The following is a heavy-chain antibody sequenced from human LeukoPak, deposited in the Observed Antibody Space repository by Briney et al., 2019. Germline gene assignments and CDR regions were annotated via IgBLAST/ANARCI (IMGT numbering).Heavy chain of an antibody. CDR1: GFTFSSYS. CDR2: ISSSNNYI. J-gene: IGHJ4*02. D-gene: IGHD3-10*01. Sequence: GGSLRLSCAASGFTFSSYSMNWVRQAPGKGLEWVSSISSSNNYIYYADSVKGRFTISRDNAKNSLYLQMNSLRAEDTAVYYCARDAHYYGSGSYYNGVNWGQGTLVTVSS. V-gene: IGHV3-21*01. CDR3: ARDAHYYGSGSYYNGVN.